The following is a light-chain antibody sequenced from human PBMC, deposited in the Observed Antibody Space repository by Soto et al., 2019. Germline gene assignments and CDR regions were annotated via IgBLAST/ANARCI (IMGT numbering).Light chain of an antibody. CDR2: DVN. J-gene: IGLJ1*01. CDR1: SSDVGTYDY. CDR3: CSFSTSGTHV. V-gene: IGLV2-14*01. Sequence: QSALTQPASVSGSPGQSITISCTGTSSDVGTYDYVSRHQQHPGKAPKLIIYDVNNRPSGVSSRFSGSKSGNTASLTISGLQAEDEADYYCCSFSTSGTHVFGTGTKVTVL.